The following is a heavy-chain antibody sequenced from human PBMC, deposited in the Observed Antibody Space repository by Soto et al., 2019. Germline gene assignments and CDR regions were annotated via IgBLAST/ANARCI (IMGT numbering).Heavy chain of an antibody. Sequence: PSETLSLTCTVSGGSITNYYWSWIRQPPGKGLEWIGYIFYSGSTNYNPSLKSRVTISVDTSKNQFSLKLNSVTAADTAVYYCVRHAQWVIRAYWGQGSLVTVSS. J-gene: IGHJ4*02. CDR2: IFYSGST. D-gene: IGHD6-19*01. CDR3: VRHAQWVIRAY. V-gene: IGHV4-59*13. CDR1: GGSITNYY.